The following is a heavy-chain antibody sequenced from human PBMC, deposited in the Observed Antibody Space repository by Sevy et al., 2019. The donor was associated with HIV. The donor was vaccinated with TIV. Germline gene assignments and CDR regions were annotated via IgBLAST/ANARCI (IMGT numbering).Heavy chain of an antibody. V-gene: IGHV3-74*01. CDR2: INSDGSST. J-gene: IGHJ4*02. CDR1: GFTFSSYW. CDR3: ERDLGYSSGWPEIPCDY. D-gene: IGHD6-19*01. Sequence: GGSLRLSCAASGFTFSSYWMHWVRQAPGKGLVWVSCINSDGSSTSYADSVKGRFTISRDNAKNTLYLQMNSLRAEDTSVYYCERDLGYSSGWPEIPCDYWGQGTLVTVSS.